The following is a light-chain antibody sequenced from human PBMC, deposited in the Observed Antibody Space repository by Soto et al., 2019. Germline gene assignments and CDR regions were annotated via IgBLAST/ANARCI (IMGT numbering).Light chain of an antibody. CDR2: GAT. CDR3: QQYNNWPLT. J-gene: IGKJ4*01. CDR1: QSISNN. V-gene: IGKV3-15*01. Sequence: ETVMTQSPATLSVSPGERATLSCRADQSISNNLAWYQQNPGQAPRLLIYGATTRATGIPSRFSGSGSGTEFTLTISSLQYQDFAVYYCQQYNNWPLTFGGGTKVEIK.